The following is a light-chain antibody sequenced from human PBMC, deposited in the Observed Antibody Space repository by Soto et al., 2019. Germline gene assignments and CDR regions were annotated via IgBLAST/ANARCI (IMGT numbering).Light chain of an antibody. CDR1: SSDVGGYNY. Sequence: QSALTQPRSVSGSPGQSVTISCTGTSSDVGGYNYVSWYQQHPGKAPKLMIYDVSKRPSGVPDRFSGSKSGNTASLTISGLQAEDEADYYYCSYAGSYTFDVVFGGGTKLTVL. CDR3: CSYAGSYTFDVV. J-gene: IGLJ2*01. CDR2: DVS. V-gene: IGLV2-11*01.